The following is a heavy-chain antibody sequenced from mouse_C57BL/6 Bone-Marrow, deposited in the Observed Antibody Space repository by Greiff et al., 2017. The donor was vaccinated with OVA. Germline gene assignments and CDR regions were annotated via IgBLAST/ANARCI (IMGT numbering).Heavy chain of an antibody. CDR3: ARRGLLRGGRYAMDY. V-gene: IGHV1-63*01. Sequence: QVQLVESGAELVRPGTSVKMSCKASGYTFTNYWIGWAKQRPGHGLEWIGDIYPGGGYTNYNEKFKGKATLTADKSSSTAYMQFSSLTSEDSAIYYSARRGLLRGGRYAMDYWGQGTSVTVSS. CDR2: IYPGGGYT. D-gene: IGHD1-1*01. CDR1: GYTFTNYW. J-gene: IGHJ4*01.